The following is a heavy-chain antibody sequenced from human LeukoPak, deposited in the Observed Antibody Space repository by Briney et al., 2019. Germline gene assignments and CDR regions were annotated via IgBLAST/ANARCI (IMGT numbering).Heavy chain of an antibody. D-gene: IGHD7-27*01. V-gene: IGHV3-7*01. CDR1: GFTFSNYW. Sequence: GGSLRLSCVASGFTFSNYWMTWFRQTPGKGLEWVGNINQDGSEKYYLDSVRGRFTISRDNAKNSLYLQMNSLRVEDTAIYYCARDYVWGSSESDYWGQGTLVTVSS. CDR3: ARDYVWGSSESDY. CDR2: INQDGSEK. J-gene: IGHJ4*02.